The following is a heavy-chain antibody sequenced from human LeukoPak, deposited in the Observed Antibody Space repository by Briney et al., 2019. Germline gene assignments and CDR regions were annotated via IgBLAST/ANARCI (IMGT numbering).Heavy chain of an antibody. CDR1: GFTVSSSY. J-gene: IGHJ3*02. V-gene: IGHV3-66*01. CDR2: IYIGGNT. Sequence: GGSLRLSCAASGFTVSSSYMSWVRQASGKGLEWVSLIYIGGNTYYADSVKGRFTISRDNSKNTLYLQMNSLRAEDTAVYFCARDFQYEPSGQVIWGQGTMVTVSS. CDR3: ARDFQYEPSGQVI. D-gene: IGHD1-26*01.